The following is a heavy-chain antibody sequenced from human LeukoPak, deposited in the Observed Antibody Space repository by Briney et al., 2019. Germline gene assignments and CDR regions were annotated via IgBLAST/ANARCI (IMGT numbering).Heavy chain of an antibody. D-gene: IGHD4-17*01. CDR3: ARGETTVNY. Sequence: SETLSLTCTVSGGSISSSSYYWGWIRQPPGKGLEWIGSIYYSGSTYYNPSLKSRVTISVDTSKNQFSLKLSSVTAADTAVYYCARGETTVNYWGQGTLVTVSS. CDR1: GGSISSSSYY. J-gene: IGHJ4*02. V-gene: IGHV4-39*07. CDR2: IYYSGST.